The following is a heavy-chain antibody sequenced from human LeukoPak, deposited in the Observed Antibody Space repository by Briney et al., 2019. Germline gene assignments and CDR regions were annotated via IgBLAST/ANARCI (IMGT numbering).Heavy chain of an antibody. Sequence: GGSLRLSCAASGFSFSTYAMHWVRQAPGKGLEWVAVISKDGTNKCHADSVKGRFTISRDNSENMLYLQMNSLRAEDTAVYYCASLVGSYVYWGQGTLVTVSS. D-gene: IGHD1-26*01. V-gene: IGHV3-30-3*01. CDR3: ASLVGSYVY. J-gene: IGHJ4*02. CDR1: GFSFSTYA. CDR2: ISKDGTNK.